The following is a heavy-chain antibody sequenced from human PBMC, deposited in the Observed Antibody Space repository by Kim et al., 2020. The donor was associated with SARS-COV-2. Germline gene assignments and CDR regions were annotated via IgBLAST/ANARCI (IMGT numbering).Heavy chain of an antibody. CDR1: GYTFTSYG. CDR3: ARKRRYCSGGSCSTYGMDV. D-gene: IGHD2-15*01. Sequence: ASVKVSCKASGYTFTSYGISWVRQAPGQGLEWMGWISAYNGNTNYAQKLRGRVTMTTDTSTSTAYMELRSLRSDDMAVYYCARKRRYCSGGSCSTYGMDVWGQGTTVTVSS. J-gene: IGHJ6*02. V-gene: IGHV1-18*03. CDR2: ISAYNGNT.